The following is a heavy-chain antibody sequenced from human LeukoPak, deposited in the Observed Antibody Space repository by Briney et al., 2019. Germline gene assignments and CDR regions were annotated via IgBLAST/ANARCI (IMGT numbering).Heavy chain of an antibody. J-gene: IGHJ5*02. CDR3: ARETSAAGRFSDNWFDP. CDR1: GYTFTSYG. V-gene: IGHV1-18*01. CDR2: ISAYNGNT. Sequence: ASVKVSCKASGYTFTSYGISWVRQAPGQGLEWMGWISAYNGNTNYAQKLQGRVTMTTDTSTSTAYMELRSLRSDDTAVYYCARETSAAGRFSDNWFDPWGQRTLVTVSS. D-gene: IGHD6-13*01.